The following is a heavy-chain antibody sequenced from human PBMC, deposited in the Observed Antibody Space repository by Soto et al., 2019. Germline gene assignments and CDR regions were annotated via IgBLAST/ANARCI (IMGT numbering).Heavy chain of an antibody. D-gene: IGHD1-26*01. Sequence: GGSLRLSCAASGFTFSSYWMSWVRQAPGKGLEWVANIKQDGSEKYYVDSVKGRFTISRDNAKNSLYLQMNSLRAEDTAVYYCARGSLDTTYYYYMDVWGKGTTVTVSS. V-gene: IGHV3-7*01. CDR3: ARGSLDTTYYYYMDV. J-gene: IGHJ6*03. CDR2: IKQDGSEK. CDR1: GFTFSSYW.